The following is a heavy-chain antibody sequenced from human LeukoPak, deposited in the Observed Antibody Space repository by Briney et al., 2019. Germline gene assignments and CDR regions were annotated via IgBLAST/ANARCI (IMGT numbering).Heavy chain of an antibody. J-gene: IGHJ6*03. CDR2: IYRSGST. V-gene: IGHV4-38-2*01. CDR1: GYSISSGYY. Sequence: PSETLSLTCAVSGYSISSGYYWGWIRQPPGKGLEWIGSIYRSGSTYYNPSLKSRVTISVDTSKNQFSLKLSSVTAADTAVYYCARSHHYYYYMDVWGKGTTATVSS. CDR3: ARSHHYYYYMDV.